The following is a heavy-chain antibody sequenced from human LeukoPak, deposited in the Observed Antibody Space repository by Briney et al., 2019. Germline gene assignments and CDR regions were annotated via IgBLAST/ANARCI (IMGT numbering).Heavy chain of an antibody. D-gene: IGHD2-8*01. CDR1: GGSISSYY. Sequence: SETLSLTCTVSGGSISSYYWSWIRQPPGKGLEWIGYIYYSGSTNYNPSLKSRVTISVDTSKNQFSLKLSSVTAADTAVYYCARHAGVLDAFDIWGQGTMVTVSS. CDR2: IYYSGST. J-gene: IGHJ3*02. V-gene: IGHV4-59*08. CDR3: ARHAGVLDAFDI.